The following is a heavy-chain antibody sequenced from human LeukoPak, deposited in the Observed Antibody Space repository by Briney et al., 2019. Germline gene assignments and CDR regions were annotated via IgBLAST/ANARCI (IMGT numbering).Heavy chain of an antibody. J-gene: IGHJ4*02. CDR2: ISSSSSYI. Sequence: PGGSLRLSCAASGFTFSSYSMNWVRQAPGKGLEWVSSISSSSSYIYYADSVKGRFTISRDNAKNSLCLQMNSLRAEDTAVYYCARASTSCYDYWGQGTLVTASS. D-gene: IGHD2-2*01. CDR1: GFTFSSYS. V-gene: IGHV3-21*01. CDR3: ARASTSCYDY.